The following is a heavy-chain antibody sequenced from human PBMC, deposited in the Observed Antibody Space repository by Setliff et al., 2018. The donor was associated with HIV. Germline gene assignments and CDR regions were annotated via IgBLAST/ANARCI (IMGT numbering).Heavy chain of an antibody. J-gene: IGHJ4*02. CDR3: AIRPVAARTRKEIYFDY. CDR1: GFTFSSYA. V-gene: IGHV3-23*01. D-gene: IGHD2-15*01. Sequence: GSLRLSCAASGFTFSSYAMSWVRQAPGKGLEWVSAISGSGGSTYYADSVKGRFTISRDNSKNTLYLQMNSLRAEDTTVYYCAIRPVAARTRKEIYFDYWGQGTLVTVSS. CDR2: ISGSGGST.